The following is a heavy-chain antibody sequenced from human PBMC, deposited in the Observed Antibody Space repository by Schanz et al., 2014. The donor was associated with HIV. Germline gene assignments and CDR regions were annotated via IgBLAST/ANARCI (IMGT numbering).Heavy chain of an antibody. CDR3: ARGGIWEWDQPDFDY. Sequence: VQLVESGGGVVQPGRSLRLSCAASGFTFSTYGMHWVRQAPGKGLEWVSSISWNSGSIGYADSVKGRFTISRDNAKNSLYLQMNSLRAGDTALYYCARGGIWEWDQPDFDYWGQGTLVTVSS. V-gene: IGHV3-9*01. D-gene: IGHD2-15*01. CDR2: ISWNSGSI. CDR1: GFTFSTYG. J-gene: IGHJ4*02.